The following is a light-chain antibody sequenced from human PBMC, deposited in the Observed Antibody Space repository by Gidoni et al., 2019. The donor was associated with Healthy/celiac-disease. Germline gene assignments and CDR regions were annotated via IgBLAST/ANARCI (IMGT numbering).Light chain of an antibody. V-gene: IGLV2-14*01. J-gene: IGLJ2*01. CDR1: SIDVGGYNY. Sequence: QSALTQPASASGSPGQSITISCTGTSIDVGGYNYVSWYHQHPGKAPKLMIYDVSNRPSGVSNRFSGSKSGNTASLTISGLQAEDEADYYCSSYTSSSTLAVFGGGTKLTVL. CDR2: DVS. CDR3: SSYTSSSTLAV.